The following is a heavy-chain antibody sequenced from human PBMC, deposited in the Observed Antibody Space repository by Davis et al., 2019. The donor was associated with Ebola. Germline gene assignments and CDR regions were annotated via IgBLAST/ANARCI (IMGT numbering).Heavy chain of an antibody. CDR1: GYIFTSYD. V-gene: IGHV1-8*01. J-gene: IGHJ5*02. CDR3: ARTFHYGKTVNPNWFDP. Sequence: ASVKVSCKASGYIFTSYDINWVRQAPGQGLEWVGWMDPKNGNTGYAQRFQGRVTLTRDTSISTAYLELSRLTSDDTAVYYCARTFHYGKTVNPNWFDPWGPGTPVTVSS. CDR2: MDPKNGNT. D-gene: IGHD1/OR15-1a*01.